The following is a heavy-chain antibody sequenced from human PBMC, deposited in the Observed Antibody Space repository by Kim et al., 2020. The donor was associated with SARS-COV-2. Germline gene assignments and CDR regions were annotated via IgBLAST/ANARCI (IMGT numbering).Heavy chain of an antibody. Sequence: SEKNFVNPVKGRFTISRDNARNSRYLQMNSLRDEDTAVYYCARDNQRWFDPWGQGTLVTVSS. V-gene: IGHV3-7*04. J-gene: IGHJ5*02. CDR2: SEK. D-gene: IGHD2-2*01. CDR3: ARDNQRWFDP.